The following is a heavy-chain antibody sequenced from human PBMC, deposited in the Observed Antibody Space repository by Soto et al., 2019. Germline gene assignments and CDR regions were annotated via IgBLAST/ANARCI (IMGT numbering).Heavy chain of an antibody. Sequence: PSETLSLTCTVSGGSISSGGYYWSWIRQHPGKGLEWIGYIYYSGSTYYNPSLKSRVTISVDTSKNQFSLKLSSVTAADTAVYYCARVWGIVARQGPMTFDYWGQGTLVTVSS. CDR2: IYYSGST. J-gene: IGHJ4*02. CDR3: ARVWGIVARQGPMTFDY. CDR1: GGSISSGGYY. V-gene: IGHV4-31*03. D-gene: IGHD6-6*01.